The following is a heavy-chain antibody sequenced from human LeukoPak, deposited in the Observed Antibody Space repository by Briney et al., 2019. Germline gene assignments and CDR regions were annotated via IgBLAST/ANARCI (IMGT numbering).Heavy chain of an antibody. CDR3: TRVKAGRGHYFDY. CDR1: GFTFSDHY. D-gene: IGHD6-19*01. J-gene: IGHJ4*02. Sequence: HPGGSLRLSCADSGFTFSDHYMDWVRQAPGKGLEWVGRSRDKTKSYTTAYAASVKGRFTNSRDDSKNSLYLQMNSLKTEDTAVYYCTRVKAGRGHYFDYWGQGALVTVSS. CDR2: SRDKTKSYTT. V-gene: IGHV3-72*01.